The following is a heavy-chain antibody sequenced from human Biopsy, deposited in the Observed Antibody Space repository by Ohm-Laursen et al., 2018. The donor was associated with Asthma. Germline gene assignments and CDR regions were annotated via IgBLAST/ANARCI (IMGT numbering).Heavy chain of an antibody. D-gene: IGHD3-9*01. V-gene: IGHV1-3*01. CDR2: INAANGNT. Sequence: ASVKASCKASGYTFTNYAIHWVRQAPGHSLEWMGWINAANGNTKYSQKFQGRLTISRDTSASTAYMDLSSLRSEDTAVYYCARTYFDFLTGQVHDAFAMWGQGTMVTVSS. J-gene: IGHJ3*02. CDR1: GYTFTNYA. CDR3: ARTYFDFLTGQVHDAFAM.